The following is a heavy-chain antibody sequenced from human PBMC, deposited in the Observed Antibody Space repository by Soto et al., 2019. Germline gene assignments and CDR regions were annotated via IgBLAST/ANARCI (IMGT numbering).Heavy chain of an antibody. D-gene: IGHD3-10*01. Sequence: SQTLSLTCAISGDSVPSNSAAWNWIRQSPSRGLEWLGRTYYRSKWYNDYAVSVKSRITINPDTSKNQFSLQLNSVTPEDTAVYYCARDQSITMVRGVIPPSTDYGMDVWGQGTTVTVSS. CDR1: GDSVPSNSAA. CDR3: ARDQSITMVRGVIPPSTDYGMDV. J-gene: IGHJ6*02. CDR2: TYYRSKWYN. V-gene: IGHV6-1*01.